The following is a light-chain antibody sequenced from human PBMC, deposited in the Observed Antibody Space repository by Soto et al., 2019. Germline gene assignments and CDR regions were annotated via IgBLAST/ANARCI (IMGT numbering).Light chain of an antibody. V-gene: IGKV1-5*03. CDR1: QTISSW. J-gene: IGKJ1*01. CDR2: KAS. Sequence: DIPMTQSPSTLARSVGDRVTITCRASQTISSWLAWYQQKPGKAPKLLIYKASSLESGVPSRFSGSGSGTEFTLTISSLQPDDVATYYCQQYNSYPWTFGQGT. CDR3: QQYNSYPWT.